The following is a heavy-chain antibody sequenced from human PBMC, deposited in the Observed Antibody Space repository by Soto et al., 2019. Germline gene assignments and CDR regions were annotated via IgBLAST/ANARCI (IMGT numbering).Heavy chain of an antibody. J-gene: IGHJ4*02. CDR1: GFTFSSYA. D-gene: IGHD5-12*01. CDR2: ISYDGSNK. CDR3: AREGTPYEGVDYFAY. Sequence: GGSLRLSCAASGFTFSSYAMHWVRQAPGKGLEWVAVISYDGSNKYYADSVKGRFTISRDNSKNTLYLQMNSLRAEDTAVYYCAREGTPYEGVDYFAYWGQGTLVTVSS. V-gene: IGHV3-30-3*01.